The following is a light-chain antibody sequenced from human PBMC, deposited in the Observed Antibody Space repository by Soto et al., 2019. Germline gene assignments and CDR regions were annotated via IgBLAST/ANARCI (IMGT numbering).Light chain of an antibody. Sequence: DFQSTQSPSFLSASVGDRVTITCRASQGMSTYLAWYQQKPGKAPKLLIYAASTLQSGVPSRFGGSGSGTEFTLAISSLQPEDFATYYCQQLKSYPLTFGGGTKVEIK. CDR3: QQLKSYPLT. CDR2: AAS. CDR1: QGMSTY. J-gene: IGKJ4*01. V-gene: IGKV1-9*01.